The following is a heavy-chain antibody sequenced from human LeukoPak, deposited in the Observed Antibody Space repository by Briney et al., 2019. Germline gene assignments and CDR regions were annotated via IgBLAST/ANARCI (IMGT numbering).Heavy chain of an antibody. CDR3: ARDCIGCHGFDY. Sequence: ASVKVSCKAFGYTFINYGISWVRQAPGQGLEWMGWVSAYADNINYVQKFQGRVTMTTDTSTRTAYMELRSLRSDDTAIYYCARDCIGCHGFDYWGQGTLVTVSS. V-gene: IGHV1-18*01. D-gene: IGHD2-15*01. CDR2: VSAYADNI. CDR1: GYTFINYG. J-gene: IGHJ4*02.